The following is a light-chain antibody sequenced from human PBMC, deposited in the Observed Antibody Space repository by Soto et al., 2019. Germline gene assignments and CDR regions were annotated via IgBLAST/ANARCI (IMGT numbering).Light chain of an antibody. J-gene: IGKJ2*01. CDR3: QLYGGSHMFS. CDR2: AAS. Sequence: EIVLTQSPGTLSLTPGEGAALSCRTSQRISSSYLAWYQQKPGQAPRLLIYAASSRATGIPDRFSGSGSGTDFTLTISRLEPVDFAVYYCQLYGGSHMFSFGQGTKLEIK. V-gene: IGKV3-20*01. CDR1: QRISSSY.